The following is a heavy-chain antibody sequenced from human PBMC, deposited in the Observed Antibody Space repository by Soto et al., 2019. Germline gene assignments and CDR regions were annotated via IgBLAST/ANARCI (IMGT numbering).Heavy chain of an antibody. Sequence: PGGSLRLSCTASGFAFGDYAMSWFRQAPGKGLEWVGFIRSKAYGGTTEYAASVKGRFTISRDDSKSIAYLQMNSLKTEDTAVYYCTRVPDIVLMVYAADYWGQGTLVTVSS. CDR1: GFAFGDYA. CDR3: TRVPDIVLMVYAADY. V-gene: IGHV3-49*03. J-gene: IGHJ4*02. CDR2: IRSKAYGGTT. D-gene: IGHD2-8*01.